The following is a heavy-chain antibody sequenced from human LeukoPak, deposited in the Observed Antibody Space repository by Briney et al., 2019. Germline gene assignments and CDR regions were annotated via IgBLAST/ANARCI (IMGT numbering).Heavy chain of an antibody. V-gene: IGHV1-18*01. Sequence: ASVKVSCKASGYTFTSYGISWVRQAPGQGLEWMGWISAYNGNTNYAQKLQGRVTMTTDTSTSIAYMELRSLRSDDTAVYYCARVRVLLWFGEGAIEAFDIWGQGTMVTVSS. CDR1: GYTFTSYG. D-gene: IGHD3-10*01. CDR2: ISAYNGNT. J-gene: IGHJ3*02. CDR3: ARVRVLLWFGEGAIEAFDI.